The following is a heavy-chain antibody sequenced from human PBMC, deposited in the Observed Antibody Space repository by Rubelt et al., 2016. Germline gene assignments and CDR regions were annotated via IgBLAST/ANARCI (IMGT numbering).Heavy chain of an antibody. Sequence: QVQLVQSGAEVKKPGASVKVSCRASGYTFTGYYIHWVRQAPGQGLEWMGRINPNSGGTNYAQTFQGRVTMTRETSISTAYMELSRLRSDDTAVYYCARVRQLSDYWGQGTLVTVSS. J-gene: IGHJ4*02. CDR1: GYTFTGYY. CDR2: INPNSGGT. CDR3: ARVRQLSDY. D-gene: IGHD6-6*01. V-gene: IGHV1-2*06.